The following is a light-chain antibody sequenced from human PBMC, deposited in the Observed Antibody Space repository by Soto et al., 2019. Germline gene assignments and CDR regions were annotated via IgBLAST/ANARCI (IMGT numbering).Light chain of an antibody. V-gene: IGKV3-20*01. Sequence: EIVLTQSPGTLSLSPGERATLSCRASQSVSSSYLAWYQQTPGQAPRLLIYGASSRAAGLPDRFSGGGSGTDFTLTISRLEPEDFAVYYCHQFGTSPLFTFGQGTKLEVK. CDR1: QSVSSSY. CDR2: GAS. CDR3: HQFGTSPLFT. J-gene: IGKJ2*01.